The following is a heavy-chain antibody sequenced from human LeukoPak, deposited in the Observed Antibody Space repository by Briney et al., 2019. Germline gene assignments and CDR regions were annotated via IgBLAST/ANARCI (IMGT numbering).Heavy chain of an antibody. CDR2: ISSSGSTI. V-gene: IGHV3-48*03. Sequence: GGSLRLSCAASGFTFSSYEMNWVRQAPGKGLEWVSYISSSGSTIYYADSVKGRFTISRDNAKNSLYLQMNSLRAEDTAVYYCARDYYGSGSYYGVKNYYYYMDVWGEGTTVTVSS. CDR1: GFTFSSYE. D-gene: IGHD3-10*01. CDR3: ARDYYGSGSYYGVKNYYYYMDV. J-gene: IGHJ6*03.